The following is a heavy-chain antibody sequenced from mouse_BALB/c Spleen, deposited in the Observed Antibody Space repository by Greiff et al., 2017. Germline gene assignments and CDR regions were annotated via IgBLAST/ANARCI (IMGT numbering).Heavy chain of an antibody. CDR3: ATMITILYAMDY. Sequence: QVQLQQPGAELVKPGASVKLSCKASGYTFTSYWMHWVKQRPGQGLEWIGEINPSNGRTNYNEKFKSKATLTVDKSSSTAYMQLSSLTPEDSAVYYCATMITILYAMDYWGQGTSVTVSS. V-gene: IGHV1S81*02. CDR1: GYTFTSYW. J-gene: IGHJ4*01. D-gene: IGHD2-4*01. CDR2: INPSNGRT.